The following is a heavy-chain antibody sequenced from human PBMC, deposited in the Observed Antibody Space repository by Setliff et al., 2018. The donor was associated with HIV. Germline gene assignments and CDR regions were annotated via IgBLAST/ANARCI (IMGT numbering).Heavy chain of an antibody. Sequence: GGSLRLSCAASGFIFSSYWTHWVRQAPGKGLVWVSRIDSDGSSTNYADSVKGRFTISRDNARNTLYLQMNSLRGEDTGVYYCARARGTVLRGHSYGSSWLDSWGQGTLVTVSS. CDR3: ARARGTVLRGHSYGSSWLDS. D-gene: IGHD6-13*01. J-gene: IGHJ4*02. CDR1: GFIFSSYW. V-gene: IGHV3-74*01. CDR2: IDSDGSST.